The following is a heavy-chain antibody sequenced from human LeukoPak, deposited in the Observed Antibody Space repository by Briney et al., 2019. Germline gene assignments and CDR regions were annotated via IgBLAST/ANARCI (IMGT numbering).Heavy chain of an antibody. Sequence: TSETLSLTCAVYGGSFSGYYWSWIRQPPGKGLEWIGEINHSGSTNYNPSLKSRVTISVDTSKNQFSLKLSSVTAADTAVYYCARGRLVAVVVAATRRAEYFQHWGQGTLVTVSS. D-gene: IGHD2-15*01. CDR3: ARGRLVAVVVAATRRAEYFQH. CDR2: INHSGST. CDR1: GGSFSGYY. J-gene: IGHJ1*01. V-gene: IGHV4-34*01.